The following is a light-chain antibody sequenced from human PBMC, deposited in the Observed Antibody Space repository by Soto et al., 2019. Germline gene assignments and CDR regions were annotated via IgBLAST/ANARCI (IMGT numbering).Light chain of an antibody. Sequence: EIVLTQSPGTLSLSPGERATLSCRASQSVSDSYLAWYQQKPDQAPRLLIFGVSSRATGIPDRFSGSGCRTDFTLTISRLKPEDFAVYYCQQYGSSVYTFGQGTKLEIK. V-gene: IGKV3-20*01. J-gene: IGKJ2*01. CDR1: QSVSDSY. CDR2: GVS. CDR3: QQYGSSVYT.